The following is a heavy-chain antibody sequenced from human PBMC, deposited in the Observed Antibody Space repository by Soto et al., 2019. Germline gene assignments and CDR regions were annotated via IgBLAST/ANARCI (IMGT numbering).Heavy chain of an antibody. D-gene: IGHD6-13*01. V-gene: IGHV1-69*13. CDR3: ARGLAAGTLIDYYYYGMDV. CDR1: GGTFSSYA. CDR2: IIPIFGTA. Sequence: ASVKVSCKASGGTFSSYAISWVRQAPGQGLEWMGGIIPIFGTANYAQKFQGRVTITADESTSTAYMELSSLRSEDTAVYYCARGLAAGTLIDYYYYGMDVWGQGTTVTVSS. J-gene: IGHJ6*02.